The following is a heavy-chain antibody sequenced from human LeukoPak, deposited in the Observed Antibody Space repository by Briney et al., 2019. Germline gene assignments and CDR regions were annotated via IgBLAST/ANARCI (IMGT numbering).Heavy chain of an antibody. D-gene: IGHD3-10*01. V-gene: IGHV4-59*01. CDR2: IYYSGST. J-gene: IGHJ5*02. CDR1: GRSISSYY. Sequence: PSDTLSLTCTVSGRSISSYYWSWIQQPPAKGLEWIGYIYYSGSTNYNPSLKSRVTISVDTSKNQFSLKLSSVTAADTAVYYCARDRYYYGSGSYSWFDPWGQGTLVTVSS. CDR3: ARDRYYYGSGSYSWFDP.